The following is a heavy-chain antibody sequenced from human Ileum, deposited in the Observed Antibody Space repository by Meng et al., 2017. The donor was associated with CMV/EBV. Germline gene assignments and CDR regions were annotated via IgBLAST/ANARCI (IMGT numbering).Heavy chain of an antibody. Sequence: GESLKISCRVSGFTFGVYAMSWVRQAPGKGLEWVGFIRSKAYGGTPDYAASVKGRFSISRDDSKSIAYLQMDSLKREDTGVYYCTSGGSPSNYMNYGTDVWGQGTTVTVSS. J-gene: IGHJ6*02. D-gene: IGHD2-2*02. V-gene: IGHV3-49*04. CDR2: IRSKAYGGTP. CDR3: TSGGSPSNYMNYGTDV. CDR1: GFTFGVYA.